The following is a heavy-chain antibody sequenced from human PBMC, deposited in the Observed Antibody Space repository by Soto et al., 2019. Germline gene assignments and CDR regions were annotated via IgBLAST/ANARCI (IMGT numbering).Heavy chain of an antibody. CDR2: IIPLFGTT. D-gene: IGHD3-10*01. Sequence: QVQVVQSGVEVRRPGSSVKVSCKASGDTFKNCVISWVRQAPGQGLEWMGGIIPLFGTTDFAQRFQGRLTITTEESTTTAYMELSRLRFEDTATYYCAAELGFGKLSVVWGQGTTVIVSS. V-gene: IGHV1-69*01. CDR1: GDTFKNCV. CDR3: AAELGFGKLSVV. J-gene: IGHJ6*02.